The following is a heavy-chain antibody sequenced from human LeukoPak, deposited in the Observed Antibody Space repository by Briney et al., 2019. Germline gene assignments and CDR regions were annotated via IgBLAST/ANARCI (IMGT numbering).Heavy chain of an antibody. CDR1: GFTFSDYA. J-gene: IGHJ4*02. Sequence: GGSLRLSCAASGFTFSDYAMTWVRQAPGKGLEWVSAISGSGGSTYYADSVKGRFTISGDNSKNTLYLQMNRLRAEDTAVYYCATFNRGGDSSRGHYWGQGTLVTVSS. V-gene: IGHV3-23*01. CDR2: ISGSGGST. D-gene: IGHD6-13*01. CDR3: ATFNRGGDSSRGHY.